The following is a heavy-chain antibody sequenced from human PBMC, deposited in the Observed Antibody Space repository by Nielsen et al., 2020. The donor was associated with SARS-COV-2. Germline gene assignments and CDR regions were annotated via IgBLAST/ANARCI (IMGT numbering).Heavy chain of an antibody. V-gene: IGHV4-59*08. CDR1: GGSISSYY. Sequence: SETLSLTCTVSGGSISSYYWSWIRQPPGKGLEWIGYIYYSGSTNYNPSLKSRVTISVDTSKNQFSLKLSSVTAADTAVYYCARPLYVDDYGFGAFDIWGQGTMVTVSS. D-gene: IGHD4-17*01. J-gene: IGHJ3*02. CDR2: IYYSGST. CDR3: ARPLYVDDYGFGAFDI.